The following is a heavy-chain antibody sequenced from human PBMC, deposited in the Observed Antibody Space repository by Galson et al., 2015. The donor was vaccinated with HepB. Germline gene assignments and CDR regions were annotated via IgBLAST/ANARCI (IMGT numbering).Heavy chain of an antibody. J-gene: IGHJ6*02. CDR3: ARNTTYSSGWYGNYYNGMDV. V-gene: IGHV1-18*01. CDR2: VSVYNDNT. Sequence: SVKVSCKASGYTFTSYGISWVRQAPGQGLEWMGWVSVYNDNTNYAQNLQGRVTMTTDTSTSTAYMELRSLTSDDTAVYYCARNTTYSSGWYGNYYNGMDVWGQGTTVTVSS. D-gene: IGHD6-19*01. CDR1: GYTFTSYG.